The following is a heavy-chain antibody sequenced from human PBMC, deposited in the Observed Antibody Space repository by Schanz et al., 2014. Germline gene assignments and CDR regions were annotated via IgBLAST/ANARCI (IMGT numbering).Heavy chain of an antibody. D-gene: IGHD6-6*01. CDR2: INPNSGGT. CDR1: GYTFTGYY. Sequence: QVQLVQSGAEVKTPGASVKVSCKASGYTFTGYYIHWVRQAPGQGLEWMGWINPNSGGTNYAQKFQGRVTMTRDTSISTAYMELSRLRSDDTAVYYCARETIATRRAFDIWGQGTMVTVSS. V-gene: IGHV1-2*02. J-gene: IGHJ3*02. CDR3: ARETIATRRAFDI.